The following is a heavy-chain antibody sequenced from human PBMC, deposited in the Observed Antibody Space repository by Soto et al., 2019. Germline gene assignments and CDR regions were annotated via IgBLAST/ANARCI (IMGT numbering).Heavy chain of an antibody. CDR3: ARGLQGQFGLDV. Sequence: EVQLVESGGGLFKPGGPLRLPCASSGSPFGIYWMHWVRQTPGKGREWVSRIKGDGTTTNYADSVRGRFTISRDNAKNTLSLQMNSPRVDDTAVYYCARGLQGQFGLDVWGQGTTAIVSS. J-gene: IGHJ6*02. CDR2: IKGDGTTT. CDR1: GSPFGIYW. D-gene: IGHD4-4*01. V-gene: IGHV3-74*01.